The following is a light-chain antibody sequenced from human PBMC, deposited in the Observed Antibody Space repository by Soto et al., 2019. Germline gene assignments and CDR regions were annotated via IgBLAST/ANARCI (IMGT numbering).Light chain of an antibody. CDR2: GAS. CDR1: QSVSSN. V-gene: IGKV3-15*01. J-gene: IGKJ1*01. Sequence: EIVMTQSPATLSVSPGERATLSCRASQSVSSNLAWYQQKPGQAPRLLIYGASTRATGIPARFSGSGSGTEFTLTISSLQSEDIAAYYCEQYNNSLWTFGQGT. CDR3: EQYNNSLWT.